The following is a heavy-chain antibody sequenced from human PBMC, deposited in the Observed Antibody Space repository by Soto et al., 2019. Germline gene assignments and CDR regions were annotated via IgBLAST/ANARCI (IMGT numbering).Heavy chain of an antibody. CDR3: ARGRYGDY. V-gene: IGHV1-18*01. J-gene: IGHJ4*02. Sequence: QVHLVQSGAEVKKPGASVKVSCKASGYTFTSYGITWVRQAPGQGLEWMGWISAHNGNTDYAQKLQGRGIVARDTSTRKAYMEVRGLRSDDQAGYYFARGRYGDYWGQGALVTGSS. CDR2: ISAHNGNT. D-gene: IGHD1-1*01. CDR1: GYTFTSYG.